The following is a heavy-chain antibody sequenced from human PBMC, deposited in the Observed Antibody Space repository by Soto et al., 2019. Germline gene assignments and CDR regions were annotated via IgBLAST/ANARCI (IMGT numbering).Heavy chain of an antibody. CDR3: ARDLRYCSSTSCYGPYYYYYGMDV. V-gene: IGHV3-33*01. J-gene: IGHJ6*02. CDR2: IWYDGSNK. CDR1: GFTFSSYG. D-gene: IGHD2-2*01. Sequence: PGGSLRLSCAASGFTFSSYGVHWVRQAPGKGLEWVAVIWYDGSNKYYADSVKGRFTISRDNSKNTLYLQMNSLRAEDTAVYYCARDLRYCSSTSCYGPYYYYYGMDVWGQGTTVTVSS.